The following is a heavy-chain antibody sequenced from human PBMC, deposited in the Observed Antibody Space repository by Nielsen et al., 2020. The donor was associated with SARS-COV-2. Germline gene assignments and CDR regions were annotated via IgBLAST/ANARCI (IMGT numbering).Heavy chain of an antibody. CDR3: AAIGDYYGSGLKGYY. Sequence: GGSLRLSCAASGFTFSSYAMHWVRQAPGKGLEWVSSISSSSSYIYYADSVKGRFTISRDNAKNSLYLQMNSLRAEDTAVYYCAAIGDYYGSGLKGYYWGQGTLVTVSS. CDR2: ISSSSSYI. CDR1: GFTFSSYA. J-gene: IGHJ4*02. V-gene: IGHV3-21*01. D-gene: IGHD3-10*01.